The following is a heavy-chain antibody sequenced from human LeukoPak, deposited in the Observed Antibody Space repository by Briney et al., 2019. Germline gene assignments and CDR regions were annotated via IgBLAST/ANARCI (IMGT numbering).Heavy chain of an antibody. V-gene: IGHV4-4*09. CDR2: IYTSGNT. Sequence: SETLSLTCTVSGGSVSNYFWTWIRQPPGKGLEWIGYIYTSGNTNYNPSLESRVTMSVDTSKNQFSRRLNFVTAADTAVYYCTRGFLQIDYWGQGTLVTVSS. J-gene: IGHJ4*02. CDR1: GGSVSNYF. CDR3: TRGFLQIDY.